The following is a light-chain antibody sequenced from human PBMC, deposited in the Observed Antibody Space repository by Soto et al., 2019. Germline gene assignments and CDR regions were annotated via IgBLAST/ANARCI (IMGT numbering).Light chain of an antibody. J-gene: IGKJ4*01. CDR2: VAS. V-gene: IGKV1-39*01. Sequence: DIQMTQSPSSLSASVGDRVTITCRARPFIGMFLNWHQHKPVKAPNVLINVASTLRSGVPSSFSGSGSGTDFNLTINSLQPEDFATYFCQQSFTPPLTFGVGTKVEIK. CDR1: PFIGMF. CDR3: QQSFTPPLT.